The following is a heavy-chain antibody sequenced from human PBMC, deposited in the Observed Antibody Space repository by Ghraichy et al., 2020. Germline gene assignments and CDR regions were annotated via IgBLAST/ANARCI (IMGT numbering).Heavy chain of an antibody. CDR2: IYSGGST. V-gene: IGHV3-53*01. Sequence: GGSLRLSCAASGFTVSSNYMSWVRQAPGKGLEWVSVIYSGGSTYYADSVKGRFTISRDNSKNTLYLQMNSLRAEDTAVYYCARFGWFGELLSVHYYYGMDVWGQGTTVTVSS. CDR3: ARFGWFGELLSVHYYYGMDV. CDR1: GFTVSSNY. D-gene: IGHD3-10*01. J-gene: IGHJ6*02.